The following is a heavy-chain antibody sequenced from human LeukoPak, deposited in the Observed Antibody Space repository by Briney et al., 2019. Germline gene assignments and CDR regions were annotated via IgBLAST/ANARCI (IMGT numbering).Heavy chain of an antibody. Sequence: GGSLRLSCAASGFTFSSYAMSWVRQAPGKGLEWVSAISGNGGSTYYADSVKGRFTISRDNSKNTLFLQMNSLRVEDTAVYYCARMFLGSGWYIDYWGQGTLVTVSS. J-gene: IGHJ4*02. D-gene: IGHD6-19*01. CDR2: ISGNGGST. CDR1: GFTFSSYA. CDR3: ARMFLGSGWYIDY. V-gene: IGHV3-23*01.